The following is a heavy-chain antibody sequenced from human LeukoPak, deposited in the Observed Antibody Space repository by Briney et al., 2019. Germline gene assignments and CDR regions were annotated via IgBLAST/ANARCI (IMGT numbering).Heavy chain of an antibody. CDR3: ARDLGSSDPPDY. V-gene: IGHV3-7*01. CDR2: INQGGSET. J-gene: IGHJ4*02. CDR1: GITFSSNW. Sequence: GGSLRLSCAVSGITFSSNWMSWVRQAPGKGLEWVGNINQGGSETNYVDSVKGRFTISRDNAKKSLYLQMNSLRGEDTAVYYCARDLGSSDPPDYWGQGTLVTVSS. D-gene: IGHD6-6*01.